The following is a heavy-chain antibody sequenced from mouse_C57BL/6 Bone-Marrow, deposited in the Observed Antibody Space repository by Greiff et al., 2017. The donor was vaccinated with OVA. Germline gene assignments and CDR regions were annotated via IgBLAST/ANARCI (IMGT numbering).Heavy chain of an antibody. V-gene: IGHV1-69*01. CDR2: IDPSDSYT. J-gene: IGHJ1*03. D-gene: IGHD1-1*01. Sequence: QVQLQQPGAELVMPGASVKLSCKASGYTFTSYWMHWVKQRPGQGLEWIGEIDPSDSYTNYNQKFKGKSTLTVDKSSSTAYMQLSSLTSEDSAVYYCASPQTTVVSNWYFDVWGTGTTVTVSS. CDR1: GYTFTSYW. CDR3: ASPQTTVVSNWYFDV.